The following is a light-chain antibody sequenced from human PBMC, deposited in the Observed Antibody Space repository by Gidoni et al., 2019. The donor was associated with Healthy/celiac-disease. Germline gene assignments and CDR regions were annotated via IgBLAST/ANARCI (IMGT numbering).Light chain of an antibody. V-gene: IGKV4-1*01. CDR1: QSVLYSSNNKNY. J-gene: IGKJ1*01. CDR2: WAS. Sequence: DIVMTQSPDSLAVSLGERATINCKSSQSVLYSSNNKNYLVWYQQKPRQPPKLLIYWASTRESGVPDRFSGSGSGTDFTLTISSLQAEDVAVYYCQQYYITPRTFGQGTKVEIK. CDR3: QQYYITPRT.